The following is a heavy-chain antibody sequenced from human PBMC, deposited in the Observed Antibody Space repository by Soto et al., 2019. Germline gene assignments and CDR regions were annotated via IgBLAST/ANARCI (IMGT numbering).Heavy chain of an antibody. Sequence: QVQLVQSGAEVKKPGSSVKVSCKASGGTFSSYTISWVRQAPGQGLEWMGRIIPILGIANYAQKFQGRVTITADKSTSTAYMELSSLRSEDTAVYYCARDRRGLGEGGYYYYYMDVWGKGTTVTVSS. CDR1: GGTFSSYT. V-gene: IGHV1-69*08. J-gene: IGHJ6*03. D-gene: IGHD3-10*01. CDR3: ARDRRGLGEGGYYYYYMDV. CDR2: IIPILGIA.